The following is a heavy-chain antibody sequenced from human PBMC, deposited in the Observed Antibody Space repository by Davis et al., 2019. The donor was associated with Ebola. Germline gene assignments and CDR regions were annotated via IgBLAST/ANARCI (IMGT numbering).Heavy chain of an antibody. J-gene: IGHJ5*02. CDR1: RGSISSGQYY. Sequence: PSETLSLTCTVSRGSISSGQYYWTCIRHQPGKSLEWIGYIYSTGNAYYNPSLNSRATISIDTSENQFSLKLRSVTAADTAIYYCARETYSRDFSAGHSWRDPWGQGSLVTVSS. CDR3: ARETYSRDFSAGHSWRDP. D-gene: IGHD3-3*01. CDR2: IYSTGNA. V-gene: IGHV4-31*03.